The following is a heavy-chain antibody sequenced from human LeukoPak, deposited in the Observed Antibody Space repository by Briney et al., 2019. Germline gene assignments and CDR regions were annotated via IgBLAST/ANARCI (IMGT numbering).Heavy chain of an antibody. J-gene: IGHJ4*02. CDR1: GGSISSYY. Sequence: SETLSLTCTVSGGSISSYYWSWIRQPPGKGLEWIGYIYYSGSTNYNPSLKSRVTISVDTSKNQFSLKLSSVTAADTAVYYCAGVYYYDSCGYQEGWGQRPLVTVSS. V-gene: IGHV4-59*12. CDR2: IYYSGST. D-gene: IGHD3-22*01. CDR3: AGVYYYDSCGYQEG.